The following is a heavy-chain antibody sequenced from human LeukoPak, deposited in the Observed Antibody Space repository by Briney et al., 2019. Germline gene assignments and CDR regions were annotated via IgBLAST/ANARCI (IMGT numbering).Heavy chain of an antibody. D-gene: IGHD6-13*01. CDR3: AKSSSSYSSSWLVDY. V-gene: IGHV3-23*01. CDR2: ISGSGGGT. CDR1: GFTFSSYA. J-gene: IGHJ4*02. Sequence: GGSLRLSCAASGFTFSSYAMSWVRQAPGKGLECVSAISGSGGGTYYADSVRGRFTISRDNSKNTLYLQMNSLRAEDTAVYYCAKSSSSYSSSWLVDYWGRGTLVTVSS.